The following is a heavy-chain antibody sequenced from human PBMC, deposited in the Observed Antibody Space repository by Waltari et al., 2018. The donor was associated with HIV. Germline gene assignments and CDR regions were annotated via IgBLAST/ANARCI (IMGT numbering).Heavy chain of an antibody. CDR1: AFNFRNYW. Sequence: EMWFVESGGGLVQPGGFLRLSCSASAFNFRNYWMSWFRQVPGKGLEWLSNRNEDGSEKNYVDSLRGRFTTARDNARNTLYLQRNSLSLEDTAMYYCARGPDDCEKGVCYAFDIWGQGTMVTVSS. J-gene: IGHJ3*02. CDR2: RNEDGSEK. D-gene: IGHD2-8*01. V-gene: IGHV3-7*03. CDR3: ARGPDDCEKGVCYAFDI.